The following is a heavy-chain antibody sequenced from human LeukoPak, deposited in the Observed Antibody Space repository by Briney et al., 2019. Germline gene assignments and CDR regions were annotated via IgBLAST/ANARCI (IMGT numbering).Heavy chain of an antibody. CDR1: GFTFSRYD. CDR2: ISSSGTYV. D-gene: IGHD3-9*01. V-gene: IGHV3-21*01. J-gene: IGHJ3*02. Sequence: GGSLRLSCTASGFTFSRYDMSWVRQAPGKGLEWVSSISSSGTYVYYADSVKGRFTISRDNAKNSLSLQMNSLRADDAAVYYCARASSKQLAGYLPDGFDIWGQGTMVTVSS. CDR3: ARASSKQLAGYLPDGFDI.